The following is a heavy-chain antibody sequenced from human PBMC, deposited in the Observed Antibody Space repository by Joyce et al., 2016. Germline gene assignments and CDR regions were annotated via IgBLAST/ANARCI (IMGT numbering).Heavy chain of an antibody. CDR1: GFSLDDYT. J-gene: IGHJ4*02. Sequence: EVQLVESGGGVVQPGGSLRLSCAASGFSLDDYTMHWVRQVPGKGLECVAQISWDGGSTYYADSVRCRFTISRDNSKNSLYLQMNSLKIEDTALYYCAKGGHSSSWQRFFEYWGQGTLVTVSS. V-gene: IGHV3-43*01. CDR3: AKGGHSSSWQRFFEY. D-gene: IGHD6-13*01. CDR2: ISWDGGST.